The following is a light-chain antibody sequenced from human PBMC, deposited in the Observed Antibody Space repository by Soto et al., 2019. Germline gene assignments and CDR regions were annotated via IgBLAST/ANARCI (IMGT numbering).Light chain of an antibody. J-gene: IGLJ3*02. V-gene: IGLV2-14*01. CDR1: SSDVGGYNY. Sequence: QSVLTQPASVSGSPGQSITISCTGTSSDVGGYNYVSWYQHHPGKAPKFMIYEVSNRPSGVSNRFSGSKSGNTASLTISGIQAEDEADYYCSSYTSNSTPWVFGGGTQLTVL. CDR3: SSYTSNSTPWV. CDR2: EVS.